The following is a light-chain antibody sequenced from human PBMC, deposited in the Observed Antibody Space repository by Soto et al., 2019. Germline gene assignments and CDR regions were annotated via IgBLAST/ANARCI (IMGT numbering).Light chain of an antibody. Sequence: QLVLTQSPSASASLGASVKLTCTLSSGHSTYAIAWHQQHPERGPRYLMKLDSDGSHSKGDGIPDRFSGSSSGAERYLTISSLQSEDEADYYCQTWVTASWVFGGGTKLTVL. CDR2: LDSDGSH. CDR3: QTWVTASWV. V-gene: IGLV4-69*01. CDR1: SGHSTYA. J-gene: IGLJ3*02.